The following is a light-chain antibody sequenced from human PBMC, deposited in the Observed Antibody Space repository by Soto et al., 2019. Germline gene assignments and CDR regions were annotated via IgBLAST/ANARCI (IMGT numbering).Light chain of an antibody. CDR3: AAWEDSLNGVV. V-gene: IGLV1-44*01. Sequence: QSVLTQPPSTSGAPGQRVTGSCSGSNSNIGRNTVNWYQQLPGTAPKLLIYNNNQRPSGVPDRFSGSKSGTSASLAISGLQSEDEADDYCAAWEDSLNGVVFGGGTKLTVL. J-gene: IGLJ2*01. CDR1: NSNIGRNT. CDR2: NNN.